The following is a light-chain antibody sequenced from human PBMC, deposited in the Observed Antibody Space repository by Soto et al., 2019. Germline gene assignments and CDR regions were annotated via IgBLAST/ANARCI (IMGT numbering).Light chain of an antibody. CDR3: SSYTSSSTHYV. CDR1: RSDVGGYKY. CDR2: DVS. Sequence: QSALTQPASVSGSPGQSITISCTGTRSDVGGYKYVSWYQQHPGKAPKLMIYDVSNRPSGVSNRFSGSKSGNTASLTISGLQAEDEADYYCSSYTSSSTHYVFGTGTKVTVL. J-gene: IGLJ1*01. V-gene: IGLV2-14*01.